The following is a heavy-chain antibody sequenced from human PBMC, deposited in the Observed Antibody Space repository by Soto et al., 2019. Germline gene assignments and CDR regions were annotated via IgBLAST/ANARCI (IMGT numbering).Heavy chain of an antibody. J-gene: IGHJ6*02. CDR2: ISYDGSNK. Sequence: QVQLVESGGGVVQPGRSLRLSCAASGFTFSSYGMHWVRQAPGKGLEWVAVISYDGSNKYYADSVKGRFTISRDNSKNKLYLQMNSLRAEDTAVYYCAKYLVLMVYAIPYYGMDVWGQGTTVTVSS. D-gene: IGHD2-8*01. V-gene: IGHV3-30*18. CDR3: AKYLVLMVYAIPYYGMDV. CDR1: GFTFSSYG.